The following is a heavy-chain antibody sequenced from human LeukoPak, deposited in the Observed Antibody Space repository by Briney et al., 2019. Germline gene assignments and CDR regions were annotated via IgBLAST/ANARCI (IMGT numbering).Heavy chain of an antibody. CDR2: INHSGST. CDR3: ARSKRYYYGSGSYCY. V-gene: IGHV4-34*01. CDR1: GGSFSGYY. D-gene: IGHD3-10*01. J-gene: IGHJ4*02. Sequence: SETLSLTCAVYGGSFSGYYWSWIRQPPGKGLEWIGEINHSGSTNYNPSLKSRVTISVDTSKNQFSLKQISVTAADTAVYYCARSKRYYYGSGSYCYWGQGTLVTVSS.